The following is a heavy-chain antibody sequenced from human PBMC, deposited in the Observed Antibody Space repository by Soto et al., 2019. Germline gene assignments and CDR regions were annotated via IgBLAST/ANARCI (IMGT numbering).Heavy chain of an antibody. V-gene: IGHV4-31*03. CDR3: SRDHSSSWYSSDYYYGMDV. D-gene: IGHD6-13*01. Sequence: SETLSLTCTVSGGSISSGGYYWSWIRQHPGKGLEWIGYIYYSGSTYYNPSLKSRVTISVDTSKNQFSLKLSSVTAADTAVYYCSRDHSSSWYSSDYYYGMDVWGQGTTVTVSS. CDR2: IYYSGST. CDR1: GGSISSGGYY. J-gene: IGHJ6*02.